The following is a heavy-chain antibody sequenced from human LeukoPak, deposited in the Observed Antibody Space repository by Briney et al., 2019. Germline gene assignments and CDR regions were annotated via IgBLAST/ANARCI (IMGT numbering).Heavy chain of an antibody. CDR1: GYTFTRHF. V-gene: IGHV1-18*04. J-gene: IGHJ4*02. Sequence: ASVKVSCKASGYTFTRHFMHWVRQAPGQGLEWMGWISAYNGNTNYAQKLQGRVTMTTDTSTSTAYMELRSLRSDDTAVYYCARDLRQQRIDYWGQGTLVTVSS. CDR3: ARDLRQQRIDY. CDR2: ISAYNGNT. D-gene: IGHD6-13*01.